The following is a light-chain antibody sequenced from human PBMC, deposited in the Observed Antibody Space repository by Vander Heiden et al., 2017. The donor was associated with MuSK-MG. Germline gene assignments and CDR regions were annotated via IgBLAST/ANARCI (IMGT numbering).Light chain of an antibody. V-gene: IGKV3-11*01. J-gene: IGKJ4*01. Sequence: EIVLTQSPATLSLSPGERATLSCRASQTVNNYLAWYQQKPGQTPRLVIYDVSQRATGIPARFSGSGSGTDFTLIISSLEPEDFAVYYCQQRHKWPLTFGGGTKMELK. CDR1: QTVNNY. CDR3: QQRHKWPLT. CDR2: DVS.